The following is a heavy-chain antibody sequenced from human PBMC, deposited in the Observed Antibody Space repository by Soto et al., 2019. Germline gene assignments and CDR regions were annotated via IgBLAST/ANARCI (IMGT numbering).Heavy chain of an antibody. CDR1: GYTLTELS. J-gene: IGHJ6*02. D-gene: IGHD4-17*01. CDR3: ATAKITTVTGGLDYYGMDV. CDR2: FDPEDGET. V-gene: IGHV1-24*01. Sequence: VKVSCKVSGYTLTELSMHWVRQAPGKGLEWMGGFDPEDGETIYAQKFQGRVTMTEDTSTDTAYMELSSLRSEDTAVYYCATAKITTVTGGLDYYGMDVWGQGTTVTVS.